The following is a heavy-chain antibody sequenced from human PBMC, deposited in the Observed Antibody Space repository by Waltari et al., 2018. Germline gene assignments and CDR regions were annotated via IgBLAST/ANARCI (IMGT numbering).Heavy chain of an antibody. V-gene: IGHV3-7*04. Sequence: EVQLVESGGCLVQPGGSLRLSCAASGFTFSSHWMTWVRQAPGKGLEWLANIKKDGSESYYGDSVKGRFTISRDNTKNSLYLQMNSLRVEDTAVYYCARADYGGTADYDYWGQGTQVTVSS. CDR2: IKKDGSES. CDR1: GFTFSSHW. D-gene: IGHD4-17*01. CDR3: ARADYGGTADYDY. J-gene: IGHJ4*02.